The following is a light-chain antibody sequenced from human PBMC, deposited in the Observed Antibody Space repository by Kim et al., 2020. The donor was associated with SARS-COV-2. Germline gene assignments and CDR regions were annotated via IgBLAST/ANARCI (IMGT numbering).Light chain of an antibody. CDR2: DNN. V-gene: IGLV1-51*01. CDR3: GTWDSSLSAGV. CDR1: SSNIGNNY. Sequence: GQKVAISCSGSSSNIGNNYVSWYQQLPGTAPKLLIYDNNKRPSGIPDRFSGSKSGTSATLGITGLQTGDEADYYCGTWDSSLSAGVFGTGTKVTVL. J-gene: IGLJ1*01.